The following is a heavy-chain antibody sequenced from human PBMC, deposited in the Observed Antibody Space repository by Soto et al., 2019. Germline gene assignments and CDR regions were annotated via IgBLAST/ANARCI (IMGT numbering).Heavy chain of an antibody. D-gene: IGHD1-1*01. Sequence: QVQLQQSGPRLVKPSETLSLTCTVSSGPDRSHNWCWIRQPPGRGLEWIGYVYYTGDTAYNPSLRSRVSISADTSTNDISLTLSSVTAAATAVYYCGRHGIADLHGLVDVWGQGTTVSVSS. CDR3: GRHGIADLHGLVDV. CDR2: VYYTGDT. V-gene: IGHV4-59*08. CDR1: SGPDRSHN. J-gene: IGHJ6*02.